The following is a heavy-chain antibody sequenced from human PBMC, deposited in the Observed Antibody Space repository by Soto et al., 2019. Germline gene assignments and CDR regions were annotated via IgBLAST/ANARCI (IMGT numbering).Heavy chain of an antibody. CDR2: IYYSGST. CDR1: GGSISSGDYY. V-gene: IGHV4-30-4*01. CDR3: ARESKDYGEYND. Sequence: SETLSLTCTVSGGSISSGDYYWSWIRQPPGKGLEWIGYIYYSGSTYYNPSLKSRVTISVDTSKNQFSLKLSSVTAADTAVYYCARESKDYGEYNDWGQGTLVTVSS. D-gene: IGHD4-17*01. J-gene: IGHJ4*02.